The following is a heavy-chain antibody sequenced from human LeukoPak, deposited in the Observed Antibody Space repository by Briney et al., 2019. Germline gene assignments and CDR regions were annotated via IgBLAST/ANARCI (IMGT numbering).Heavy chain of an antibody. CDR1: GFRFSDSY. CDR3: ARYARLPDS. D-gene: IGHD6-25*01. V-gene: IGHV3-69-1*01. CDR2: IGPTTSI. Sequence: MAGGSLRLSCAASGFRFSDSYMIWIRQAPGKGLECVACIGPTTSIVYADSVRGRFTISRDSAKNSLFLQMNSLRAEDTAVYYCARYARLPDSWGQGTLVTVSS. J-gene: IGHJ4*02.